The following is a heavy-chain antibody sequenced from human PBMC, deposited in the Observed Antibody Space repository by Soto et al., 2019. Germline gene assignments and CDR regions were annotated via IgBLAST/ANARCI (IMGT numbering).Heavy chain of an antibody. V-gene: IGHV3-30*18. CDR2: ISYDGSNK. J-gene: IGHJ6*03. CDR3: AKDGDYNWNYYYYYYMDV. D-gene: IGHD1-20*01. CDR1: GFTFSSYG. Sequence: GGSLRLSCAASGFTFSSYGMHWVRQAPGKGLEWVAVISYDGSNKYYADSVKGRFTISRDNSKNTLYLQMNSLRAEDTAVYYCAKDGDYNWNYYYYYYMDVWGKGTTVTVSS.